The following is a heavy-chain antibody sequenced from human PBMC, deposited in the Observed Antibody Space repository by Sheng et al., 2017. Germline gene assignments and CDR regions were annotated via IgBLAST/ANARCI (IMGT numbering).Heavy chain of an antibody. CDR3: ARTPYDRFDY. D-gene: IGHD3-16*01. J-gene: IGHJ4*02. CDR2: INHSGST. Sequence: QVQLQQWGAGLLKPSETLSLTCAVYGGSFSGYYWSWIRQPPGKGLEWIGEINHSGSTNYNPSLKSRVTISVDTSKNQFSLKLSSVTAADTAVYYCARTPYDRFDYWGQGTLVTVSS. V-gene: IGHV4-34*01. CDR1: GGSFSGYY.